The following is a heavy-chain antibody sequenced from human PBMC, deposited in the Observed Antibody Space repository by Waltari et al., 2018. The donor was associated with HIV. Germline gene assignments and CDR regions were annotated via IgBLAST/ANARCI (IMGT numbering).Heavy chain of an antibody. CDR1: GFTFSSYA. CDR2: ISYDGSNK. J-gene: IGHJ5*02. Sequence: QVQLVESGGGVVQPGRSLRLSCAASGFTFSSYAMHWVRQAPGKGLEGVAVISYDGSNKYYADSVKGRFTISRDNSKNTLYLQMNSLRAEDTAVYYCARGYSSRSLFDPWGQGTLVTVSS. V-gene: IGHV3-30*04. CDR3: ARGYSSRSLFDP. D-gene: IGHD5-18*01.